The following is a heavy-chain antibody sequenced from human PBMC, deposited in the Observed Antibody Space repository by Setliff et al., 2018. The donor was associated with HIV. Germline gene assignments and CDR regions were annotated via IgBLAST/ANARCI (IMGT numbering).Heavy chain of an antibody. Sequence: GGSLRLSCAASVFTFNNYGMNWVRQAPGKGLEWVAFIRYDGSQKYYVDSVKGRFTISRDNSKNTLYLQLNSLRAEDTAVYYCARDAAAPAAIEGAFDIWGQGTMVTVSS. CDR1: VFTFNNYG. D-gene: IGHD2-2*02. CDR3: ARDAAAPAAIEGAFDI. V-gene: IGHV3-30*02. J-gene: IGHJ3*02. CDR2: IRYDGSQK.